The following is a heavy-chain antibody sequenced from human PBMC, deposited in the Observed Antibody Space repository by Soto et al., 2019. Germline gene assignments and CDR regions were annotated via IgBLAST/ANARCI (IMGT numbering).Heavy chain of an antibody. Sequence: GGSLRLSCAASGFTFSSYGMHWVRQAPGKGLEWVAVISYDGSNKYYADSVKGRFTISRDNSKNTLYLQMNSLRAEDTAVYYCAKDEHGEEYYYDSSGYLSTPMWAFDIWGQGTMVTVSS. J-gene: IGHJ3*02. V-gene: IGHV3-30*18. CDR2: ISYDGSNK. CDR3: AKDEHGEEYYYDSSGYLSTPMWAFDI. CDR1: GFTFSSYG. D-gene: IGHD3-22*01.